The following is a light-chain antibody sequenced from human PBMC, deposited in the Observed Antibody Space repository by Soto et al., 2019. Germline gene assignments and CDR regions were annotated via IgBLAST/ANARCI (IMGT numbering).Light chain of an antibody. J-gene: IGKJ1*01. CDR3: QQYGSLWT. Sequence: EIVFTQSPGTLSLSPGERATLSWRASQSVSSSYLAWYQQKPGEAPRLLIYGASSRATGIPDRFSGSGSGTDFTLPIRRLEPEDFAVYYCQQYGSLWTFGQGTKVDIK. V-gene: IGKV3-20*01. CDR1: QSVSSSY. CDR2: GAS.